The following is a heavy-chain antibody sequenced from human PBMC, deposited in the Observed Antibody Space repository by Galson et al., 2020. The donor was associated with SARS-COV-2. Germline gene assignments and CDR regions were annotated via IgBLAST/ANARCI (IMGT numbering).Heavy chain of an antibody. Sequence: SETLSLTCTVSGGSISSGSYYWSWIRQPAGKGLEWIGRIYTSGSTNYNPSLKSRVTISVDTSKNQFSLKLSSVTAADTAVYYCARGEWELLNYYYYGMDVWGQGTTVTVSS. CDR1: GGSISSGSYY. J-gene: IGHJ6*02. CDR2: IYTSGST. V-gene: IGHV4-61*02. CDR3: ARGEWELLNYYYYGMDV. D-gene: IGHD1-26*01.